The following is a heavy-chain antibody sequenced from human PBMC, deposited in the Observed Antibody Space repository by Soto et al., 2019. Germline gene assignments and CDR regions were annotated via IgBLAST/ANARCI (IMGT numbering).Heavy chain of an antibody. Sequence: SETLSLTCTVSGGSISSSSYYWGWIRQPPGKGLEWIGSIYYSGSTYYNPSLKSRVTISVDTSKNQFSLKLSSVTAADTAVYYCARLPFEDYFDYWGQGTLVTVSS. CDR1: GGSISSSSYY. J-gene: IGHJ4*02. V-gene: IGHV4-39*01. CDR2: IYYSGST. CDR3: ARLPFEDYFDY.